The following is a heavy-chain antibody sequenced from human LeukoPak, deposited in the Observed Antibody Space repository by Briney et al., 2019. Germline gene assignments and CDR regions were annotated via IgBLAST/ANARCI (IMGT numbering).Heavy chain of an antibody. Sequence: SETLSLTCTVSGGSISSSSYYWGWIRQPPGKGLEWIGSIYYSGSTYYNPSLKSRVTISVDTSKNQFSLKLSSVTAADTAVYYCARETAKPSAPFDYWGQGTLVTVSS. V-gene: IGHV4-39*07. J-gene: IGHJ4*02. CDR1: GGSISSSSYY. D-gene: IGHD2-21*02. CDR3: ARETAKPSAPFDY. CDR2: IYYSGST.